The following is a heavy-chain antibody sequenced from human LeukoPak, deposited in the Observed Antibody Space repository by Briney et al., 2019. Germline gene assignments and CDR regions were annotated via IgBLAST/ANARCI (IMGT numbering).Heavy chain of an antibody. Sequence: GSLKLSCAAFGFTVSSFATSWVRQAPGKGLGWVSSTSGSGGNTYYAHSVKGRFTISRDNFKNTLFLQMNSLRAEDTATYYCAKQRASYGYVFDYWGQGTLVTVSS. D-gene: IGHD5-18*01. CDR1: GFTVSSFA. J-gene: IGHJ4*02. CDR3: AKQRASYGYVFDY. CDR2: TSGSGGNT. V-gene: IGHV3-23*01.